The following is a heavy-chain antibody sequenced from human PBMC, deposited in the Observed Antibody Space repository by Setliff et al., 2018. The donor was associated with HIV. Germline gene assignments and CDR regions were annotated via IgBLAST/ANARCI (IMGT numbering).Heavy chain of an antibody. CDR2: IYYSGST. J-gene: IGHJ6*03. CDR3: ARGLVVVTDSDYDTNYDYYYYMDV. V-gene: IGHV4-31*03. CDR1: GGSISSGGYY. D-gene: IGHD5-12*01. Sequence: PSETLSLTCTVSGGSISSGGYYWSWIRQHPGKGLEWIGYIYYSGSTYSNPSLKSRVTISIDTSKNQFSLKLSSVTAADTAVYYCARGLVVVTDSDYDTNYDYYYYMDVWGKGTTVTVSS.